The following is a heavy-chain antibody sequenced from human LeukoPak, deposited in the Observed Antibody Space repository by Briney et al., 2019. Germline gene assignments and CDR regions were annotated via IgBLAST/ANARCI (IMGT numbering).Heavy chain of an antibody. CDR1: GGSISSYY. Sequence: SETLSLTCTVSGGSISSYYWSWIRQPPGKGLEWIGNIYYSGSTNYNPSLKSRVTISVDTSKNQFSLKLSSVTAADTAVYYCAREKSAAVYDYWGQGTLVTVSS. CDR3: AREKSAAVYDY. CDR2: IYYSGST. J-gene: IGHJ4*02. V-gene: IGHV4-59*01. D-gene: IGHD2-2*01.